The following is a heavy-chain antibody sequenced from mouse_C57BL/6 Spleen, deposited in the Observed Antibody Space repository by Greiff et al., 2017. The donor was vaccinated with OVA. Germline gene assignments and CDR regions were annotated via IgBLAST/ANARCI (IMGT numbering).Heavy chain of an antibody. CDR1: GYSITSGYY. J-gene: IGHJ2*01. CDR3: ARGGPGSFDY. V-gene: IGHV3-6*01. CDR2: ISYDGSN. Sequence: EVKLQESGPGLVKPSQSLSLTCSVTGYSITSGYYWNWIRQFPGNKLEWMGYISYDGSNNYNPSLKNRISITRDTSKNQFFLKLNSVTTEDTATYYCARGGPGSFDYWGQGTTLTVSS. D-gene: IGHD4-1*01.